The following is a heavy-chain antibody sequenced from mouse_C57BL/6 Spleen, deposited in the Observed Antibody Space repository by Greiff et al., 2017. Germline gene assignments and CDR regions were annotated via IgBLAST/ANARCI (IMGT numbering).Heavy chain of an antibody. J-gene: IGHJ3*01. D-gene: IGHD3-2*02. Sequence: VQLQQSGAELVRPGSSVKLSCKASGYTFTSYWMDWVKQRPGQGLEWIGNIYPSDSETHYNQKFKDKATLTVDKSSSTAYMQLSSLTSEDSAVYYCARKDSSGYGYWGQGTLVTVSA. V-gene: IGHV1-61*01. CDR3: ARKDSSGYGY. CDR2: IYPSDSET. CDR1: GYTFTSYW.